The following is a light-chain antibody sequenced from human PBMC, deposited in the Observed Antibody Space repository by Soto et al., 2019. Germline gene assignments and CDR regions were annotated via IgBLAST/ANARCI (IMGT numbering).Light chain of an antibody. CDR1: QSVSSNY. Sequence: EIVLTRSPGTLSLSPGERATLSCRASQSVSSNYLAWYQQKPGQAPRLLIYGASSRATGIPDRFSGSGSGTDFTLTISRLEPADFAVYYCQQCGSSPLTFGGGTKVEIK. CDR3: QQCGSSPLT. V-gene: IGKV3-20*01. CDR2: GAS. J-gene: IGKJ4*01.